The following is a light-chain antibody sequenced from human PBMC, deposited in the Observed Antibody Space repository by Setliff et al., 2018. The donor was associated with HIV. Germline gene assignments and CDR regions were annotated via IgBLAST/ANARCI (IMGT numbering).Light chain of an antibody. CDR3: QSYDSSVDV. CDR1: SGSIASNY. V-gene: IGLV6-57*01. CDR2: END. Sequence: NFMLTQPHSVSESPGKTVTISCTCSSGSIASNYVQWYQQRPGSSPTTVIYENDQRPSGVPHRFSGSIDSSSNSASLTISGLKTEDEADYYCQSYDSSVDVFGSGTKSPS. J-gene: IGLJ1*01.